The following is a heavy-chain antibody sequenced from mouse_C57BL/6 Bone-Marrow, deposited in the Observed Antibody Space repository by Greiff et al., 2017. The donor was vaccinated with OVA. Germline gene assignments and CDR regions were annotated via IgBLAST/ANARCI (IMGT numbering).Heavy chain of an antibody. J-gene: IGHJ2*01. V-gene: IGHV1-62-2*01. D-gene: IGHD1-1*01. CDR1: GYTFTEYT. CDR2: FYPGSGSI. Sequence: QVQLKESGAELVKPGASVKLSCKASGYTFTEYTIHWVKQRSGQGLEWIGWFYPGSGSIKYNEKFKDKATLTADKSSSTVYMELSRLTSEDSAVYFCARHAPLIYYGSSYDFDYWGQGTTLTVSS. CDR3: ARHAPLIYYGSSYDFDY.